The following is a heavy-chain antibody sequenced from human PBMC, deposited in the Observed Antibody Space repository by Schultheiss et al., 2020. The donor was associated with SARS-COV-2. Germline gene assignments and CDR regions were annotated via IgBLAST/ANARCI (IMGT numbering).Heavy chain of an antibody. CDR1: GGTFSSYA. J-gene: IGHJ5*02. Sequence: ASVKVSCKASGGTFSSYAINWVRQAPGQGLEWMGWISAYNGNTNYAQKLQGRVTMTTDTSTSTAYMELRSLRSDDTAVYYCARVIPKNTMIVVVPPWWFDPWGQGTLVTVSS. CDR2: ISAYNGNT. V-gene: IGHV1-18*01. D-gene: IGHD3-22*01. CDR3: ARVIPKNTMIVVVPPWWFDP.